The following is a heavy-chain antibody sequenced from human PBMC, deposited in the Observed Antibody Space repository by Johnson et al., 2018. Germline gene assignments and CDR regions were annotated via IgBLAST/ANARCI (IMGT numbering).Heavy chain of an antibody. J-gene: IGHJ6*02. CDR2: TYYRSKWYN. CDR3: ARESQMIVVVINTNYYYGMDV. CDR1: GDSVSSNSAA. V-gene: IGHV6-1*01. Sequence: QVQLQQSGPGLVKPSQTLSLTCAISGDSVSSNSAAWNWIRQSPSRGLEWRGRTYYRSKWYNDYAVSVKSRITINPDTSKNQISLQLNSVTPVDTAVYYCARESQMIVVVINTNYYYGMDVWGQGTTVTVSS. D-gene: IGHD3-22*01.